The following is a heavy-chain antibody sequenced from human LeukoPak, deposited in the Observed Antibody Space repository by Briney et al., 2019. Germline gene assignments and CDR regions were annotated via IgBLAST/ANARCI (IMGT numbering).Heavy chain of an antibody. CDR1: GYTFTSYD. J-gene: IGHJ3*02. CDR2: MNPNSGNT. D-gene: IGHD3-10*01. Sequence: ASVKVSCKASGYTFTSYDINWVRQATGQGLEWMGWMNPNSGNTGYAQKFQGRVTMTRDTSISTAYMELSSLRSEDTAVYYCARAGHVLLWFGELNLGAFDIWGQGTMVTVSS. V-gene: IGHV1-8*01. CDR3: ARAGHVLLWFGELNLGAFDI.